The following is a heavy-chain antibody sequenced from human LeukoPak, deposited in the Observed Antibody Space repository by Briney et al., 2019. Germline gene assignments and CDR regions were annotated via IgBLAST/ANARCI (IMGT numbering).Heavy chain of an antibody. Sequence: GGSLRLSCAASGFTFSSYSMNWVRQAPGKGLEWVSSISSSSSYIYYADSVKGRFTISRDNAKNSLYLQMNSLRAEDTAVYYCARDGGDIVLMVCAIPDYFDYWGQGTLVTVSS. CDR1: GFTFSSYS. CDR3: ARDGGDIVLMVCAIPDYFDY. D-gene: IGHD2-8*01. CDR2: ISSSSSYI. J-gene: IGHJ4*02. V-gene: IGHV3-21*01.